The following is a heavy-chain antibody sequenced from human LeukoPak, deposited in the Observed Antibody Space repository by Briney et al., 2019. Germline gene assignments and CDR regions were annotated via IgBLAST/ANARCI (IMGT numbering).Heavy chain of an antibody. J-gene: IGHJ4*02. CDR3: AKDYGRTLDY. CDR1: GFIFRSYE. V-gene: IGHV3-48*03. D-gene: IGHD4-17*01. Sequence: GGSLRLSCAGAGFIFRSYEMNWVRQAPGKGLEWVAYITGRGDSIYYADSVKGRFTISRDNSKNTLFLQMNSLRAEDTAVYYCAKDYGRTLDYWGQGTLVTVSS. CDR2: ITGRGDSI.